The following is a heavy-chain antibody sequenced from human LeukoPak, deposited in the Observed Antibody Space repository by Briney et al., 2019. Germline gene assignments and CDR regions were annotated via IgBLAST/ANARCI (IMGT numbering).Heavy chain of an antibody. Sequence: SETLSLTCTVSGGSISNYYWSWIRQPPGKGLEWIGYIYYSGSTNYNPSLKSRVTISVDTSKNQFPLNLSSVTAADTAMYYCARDRSPEGYYDSSHWDYYHGMDVWGQGTTVTVSS. CDR3: ARDRSPEGYYDSSHWDYYHGMDV. J-gene: IGHJ6*02. V-gene: IGHV4-59*01. CDR2: IYYSGST. D-gene: IGHD3-22*01. CDR1: GGSISNYY.